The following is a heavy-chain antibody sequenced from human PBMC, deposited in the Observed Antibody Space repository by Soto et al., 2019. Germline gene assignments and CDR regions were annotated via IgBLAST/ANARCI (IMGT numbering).Heavy chain of an antibody. V-gene: IGHV3-30*18. J-gene: IGHJ4*02. CDR1: GFTFSSYG. D-gene: IGHD5-18*01. CDR2: ISYDGSNN. Sequence: QVQLVESGGAVVQPGKSLRLSCAASGFTFSSYGMYWVRQAPGKGLEWVAAISYDGSNNYHADSVKGRFTISRDNSKKRLFLQLNSLRTEDTAVYYCAKDIVKYTYGACDYWGQGVLVTVSS. CDR3: AKDIVKYTYGACDY.